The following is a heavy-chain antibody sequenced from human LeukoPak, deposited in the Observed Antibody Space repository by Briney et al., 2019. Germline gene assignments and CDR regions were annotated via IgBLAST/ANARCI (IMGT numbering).Heavy chain of an antibody. J-gene: IGHJ3*02. V-gene: IGHV1-2*02. Sequence: ASVKVSCKASGYTFTAYYIHWVRQAPGQGPEWLGWIYPNTGDTRFPQKFQGRVTMTRDTSISTAYMELTRLRSDDTAVYYCARVTGQNNDAFDIWRQGTMVTVSS. D-gene: IGHD2-8*02. CDR2: IYPNTGDT. CDR3: ARVTGQNNDAFDI. CDR1: GYTFTAYY.